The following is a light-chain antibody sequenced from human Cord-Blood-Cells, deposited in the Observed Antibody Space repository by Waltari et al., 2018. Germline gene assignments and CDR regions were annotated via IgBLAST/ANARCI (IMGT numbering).Light chain of an antibody. CDR3: SSYTSSSSYV. CDR1: SSDVGGYNY. J-gene: IGLJ1*01. V-gene: IGLV2-14*01. CDR2: EVR. Sequence: QSALTQPASVSGSPGQSITIPCTGTSSDVGGYNYVPWYQQHPAKAPKRMIYEVRNRPSGVSNRFSGSKSGNTASLTISGLQAEDEADYYCSSYTSSSSYVFGTGTKVTVL.